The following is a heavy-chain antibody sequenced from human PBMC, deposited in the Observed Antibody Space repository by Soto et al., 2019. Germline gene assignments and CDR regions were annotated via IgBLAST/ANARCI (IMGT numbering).Heavy chain of an antibody. CDR1: GFTFSNAW. CDR2: IKSKDDGETI. J-gene: IGHJ4*02. Sequence: EVQLVESGGDLVKPGGSLRLSCVGSGFTFSNAWMNWVRQAPGKGLEWGARIKSKDDGETIDYAAPVKGRFTISREHSKATVYLQMTSLKTEDTGVYFCNTAGYYWDYWGQGTLVTVSS. V-gene: IGHV3-15*07. CDR3: NTAGYYWDY. D-gene: IGHD3-16*01.